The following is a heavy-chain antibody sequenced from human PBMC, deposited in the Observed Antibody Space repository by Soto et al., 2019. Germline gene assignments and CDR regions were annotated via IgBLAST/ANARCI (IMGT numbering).Heavy chain of an antibody. Sequence: GGSLRLSCAASGFPFSSYWMHWVRQAPGKGLVWVSRINSDGSSTSYADSVKGRFTISRDNAKNTLYLQMNSLRAEDTAVYYCARVGLAGSSYYYYGMDVWGQGTTVTVSS. CDR3: ARVGLAGSSYYYYGMDV. CDR2: INSDGSST. V-gene: IGHV3-74*01. CDR1: GFPFSSYW. J-gene: IGHJ6*02. D-gene: IGHD6-19*01.